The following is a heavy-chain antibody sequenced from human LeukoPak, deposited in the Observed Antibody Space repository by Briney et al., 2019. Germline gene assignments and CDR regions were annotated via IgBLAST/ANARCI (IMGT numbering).Heavy chain of an antibody. CDR2: ISGSGGST. D-gene: IGHD6-19*01. CDR1: GFTFSSYG. CDR3: AMAGPQDGFDY. Sequence: PGGSLRLSCAASGFTFSSYGLSWVRQAPGKGLEWVSGISGSGGSTNYADSVKGRFTISRDNAKNSLYLQMSSLRAEDTAVYYCAMAGPQDGFDYWGQGTLVTVSS. J-gene: IGHJ4*02. V-gene: IGHV3-23*01.